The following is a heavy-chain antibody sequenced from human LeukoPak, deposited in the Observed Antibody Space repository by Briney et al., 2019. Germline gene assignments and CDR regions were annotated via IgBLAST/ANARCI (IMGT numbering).Heavy chain of an antibody. D-gene: IGHD3-3*01. CDR1: GFIFSSHW. Sequence: GGSLRLSCATSGFIFSSHWMSWVRQGPGKGLEWVANIKKDGSETYYVDSVKGRFIISRDNAKNSLYLQMNSLRAEDTAVYYCARDRRYDFWSGYHFDYWGQGTLVTVSS. CDR2: IKKDGSET. J-gene: IGHJ4*02. V-gene: IGHV3-7*01. CDR3: ARDRRYDFWSGYHFDY.